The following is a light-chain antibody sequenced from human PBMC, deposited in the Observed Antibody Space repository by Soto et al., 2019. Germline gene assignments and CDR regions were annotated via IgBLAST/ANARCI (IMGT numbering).Light chain of an antibody. CDR3: GSYAGSLVV. V-gene: IGLV2-23*01. CDR1: SSDVGSYKL. CDR2: EGS. Sequence: QSALSQPASVSGSPGQSITLSCTGTSSDVGSYKLVSWYQKYPGKAPQLMIYEGSKRPSGVSNRFSGSKSGNTASLTISGLQAEDEADYYCGSYAGSLVVFGGGTKLTVL. J-gene: IGLJ2*01.